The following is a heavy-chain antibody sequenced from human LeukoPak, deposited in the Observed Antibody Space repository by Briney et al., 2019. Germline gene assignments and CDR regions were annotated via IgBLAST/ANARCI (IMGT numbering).Heavy chain of an antibody. CDR3: AKSNQGSSWYFLIDY. V-gene: IGHV3-74*01. J-gene: IGHJ4*02. Sequence: PGGSLRLSCAASGFTFTNYWMHWVRQDPGKGLVWVSRINSDGSSTSYADSVKGRFTISRDNSKNTLYLQMNSLRAEDTAVYYCAKSNQGSSWYFLIDYWGQGTLVTVSS. CDR2: INSDGSST. D-gene: IGHD6-13*01. CDR1: GFTFTNYW.